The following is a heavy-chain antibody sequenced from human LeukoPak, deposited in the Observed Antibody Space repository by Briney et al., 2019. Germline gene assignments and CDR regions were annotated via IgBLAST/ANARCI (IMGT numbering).Heavy chain of an antibody. Sequence: PGGSLRLSCAASGLTFSSHAMSWVRQAPGKGLEWVSAISGSGGNTYYADSVKGRFTISRDNSKDTLYLQMNSLRVEDTAVYYCARAYSSGWFLFDYWGQGTLVTVSS. CDR2: ISGSGGNT. V-gene: IGHV3-23*01. D-gene: IGHD6-19*01. CDR1: GLTFSSHA. CDR3: ARAYSSGWFLFDY. J-gene: IGHJ4*02.